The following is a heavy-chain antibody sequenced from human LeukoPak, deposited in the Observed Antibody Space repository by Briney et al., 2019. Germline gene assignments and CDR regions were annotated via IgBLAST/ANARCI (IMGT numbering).Heavy chain of an antibody. CDR1: GYSFTSYW. V-gene: IGHV5-51*01. CDR2: IYPGDSDT. J-gene: IGHJ1*01. CDR3: ARARVVYRRSWSLAEYFQH. D-gene: IGHD6-13*01. Sequence: GESLKISCKGSGYSFTSYWIGWVRQMPGKGLEWMGIIYPGDSDTRYSPSFQGQVTISADKSISTAYLQWSSLQASDTAMYYCARARVVYRRSWSLAEYFQHWGQGTLVTVSS.